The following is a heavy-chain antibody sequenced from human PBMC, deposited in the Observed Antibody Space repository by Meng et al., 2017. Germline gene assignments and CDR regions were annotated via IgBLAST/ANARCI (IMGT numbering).Heavy chain of an antibody. CDR2: IIPIFGTA. Sequence: QGAVVQAGAEVKKPGASVKVSCKASGGTFSSYAISWVRQAPGQGLEWMGGIIPIFGTANYAQKFQGRVTITADKSTSTAYMELSSLRSEDTAVYYCARRDGYCSGGSCFFWFDPWGQGTLVTVFS. J-gene: IGHJ5*02. V-gene: IGHV1-69*06. CDR1: GGTFSSYA. D-gene: IGHD2-15*01. CDR3: ARRDGYCSGGSCFFWFDP.